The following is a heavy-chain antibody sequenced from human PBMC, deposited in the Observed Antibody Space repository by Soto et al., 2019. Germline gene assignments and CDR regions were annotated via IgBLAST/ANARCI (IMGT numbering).Heavy chain of an antibody. Sequence: AASVKVSCKASGGTFSSYAISWVRQAPGQGLEWMGGIIPIFGTANYAQKFQGRVTITADKSTSTAYMELSSLRSEDTAVYYCARDGVIAARPKYYYYYGMDVWGQGTTVTVSS. CDR3: ARDGVIAARPKYYYYYGMDV. CDR1: GGTFSSYA. D-gene: IGHD6-6*01. J-gene: IGHJ6*02. CDR2: IIPIFGTA. V-gene: IGHV1-69*06.